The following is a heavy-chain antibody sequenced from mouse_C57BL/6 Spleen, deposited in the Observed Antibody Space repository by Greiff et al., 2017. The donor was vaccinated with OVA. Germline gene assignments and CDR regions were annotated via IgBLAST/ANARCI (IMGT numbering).Heavy chain of an antibody. CDR2: ILPGSGST. V-gene: IGHV1-9*01. D-gene: IGHD1-1*01. CDR3: ARSEGYYGSSYPDY. J-gene: IGHJ2*01. CDR1: GYTFTGYW. Sequence: QVQLQQSGAELMKPGVSVKLSCKATGYTFTGYWIEWVKQRPGPGLEWIGEILPGSGSTNYNEKFKGKATFTADTSSNTAYMQLSSLTTEDSAIYYCARSEGYYGSSYPDYWGQGTTLTVSS.